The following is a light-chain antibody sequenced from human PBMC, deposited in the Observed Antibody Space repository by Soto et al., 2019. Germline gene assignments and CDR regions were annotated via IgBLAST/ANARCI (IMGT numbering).Light chain of an antibody. CDR1: NSDVGGYNY. Sequence: QSALTQPASVSGSPGQSITISCTGTNSDVGGYNYVSWYQQHPGKAPELMIYEVSHRPSGVSNRFSGSKSDNTASLTISGLQAEDEADYYCSSYTSISTLYVFGTGTMLTVL. V-gene: IGLV2-14*01. CDR3: SSYTSISTLYV. J-gene: IGLJ1*01. CDR2: EVS.